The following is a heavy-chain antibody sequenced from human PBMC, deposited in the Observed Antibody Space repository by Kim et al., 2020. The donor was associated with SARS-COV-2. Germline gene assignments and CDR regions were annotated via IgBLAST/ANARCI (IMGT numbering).Heavy chain of an antibody. J-gene: IGHJ4*02. Sequence: RFTISRDNSKNSLYLQMNSLRAEDTALYYCAKDYANPRTIAAAGTGYFDYWGQGTLVTVSS. CDR3: AKDYANPRTIAAAGTGYFDY. D-gene: IGHD6-13*01. V-gene: IGHV3-43D*03.